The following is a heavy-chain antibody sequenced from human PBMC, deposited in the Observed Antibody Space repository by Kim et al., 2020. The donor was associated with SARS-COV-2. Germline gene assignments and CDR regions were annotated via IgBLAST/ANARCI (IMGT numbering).Heavy chain of an antibody. V-gene: IGHV4-39*01. D-gene: IGHD6-13*01. CDR2: FYYSAMT. Sequence: SETLSLTCTVTGGSIRSSNYCWGWIRQPPGKGLEWIGSFYYSAMTYYNPSLKSRLAISADLSKNQFCLRLNSATAADTAVYYCARQKTRGPAAAINWFDPWGQVTLVTVSS. CDR3: ARQKTRGPAAAINWFDP. CDR1: GGSIRSSNYC. J-gene: IGHJ5*02.